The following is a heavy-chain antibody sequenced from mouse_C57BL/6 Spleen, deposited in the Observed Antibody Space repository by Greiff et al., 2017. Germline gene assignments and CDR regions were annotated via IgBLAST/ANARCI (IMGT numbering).Heavy chain of an antibody. CDR3: TTQLRRPMDY. J-gene: IGHJ4*01. CDR2: IDPENGDT. CDR1: GFNIKDDY. D-gene: IGHD3-2*02. V-gene: IGHV14-4*01. Sequence: VHVKQSGAELVRPGASVKLSCTASGFNIKDDYMHWVKQRPEQGLEWIGWIDPENGDTEYASKFQGKATITADTSSNTAYLQLSSLTSEDTAVYYCTTQLRRPMDYWGQGTSGTVSS.